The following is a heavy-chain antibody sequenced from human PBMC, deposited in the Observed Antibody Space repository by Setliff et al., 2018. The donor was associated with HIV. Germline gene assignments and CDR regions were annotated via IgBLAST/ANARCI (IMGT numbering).Heavy chain of an antibody. CDR3: AREYGDLFYFDY. D-gene: IGHD4-17*01. Sequence: SETLSLTCAVSGGSINSDNWWSWVRQSPGKGLEWIGKIYHSGSTNYNPSLKSRVTISVDKSKNQFSLNLSSVTAADTAMYYCAREYGDLFYFDYWGQGTLVTSPQ. CDR1: GGSINSDNW. V-gene: IGHV4-4*02. J-gene: IGHJ4*02. CDR2: IYHSGST.